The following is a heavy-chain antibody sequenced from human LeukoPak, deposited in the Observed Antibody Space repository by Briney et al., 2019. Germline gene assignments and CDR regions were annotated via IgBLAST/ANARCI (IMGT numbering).Heavy chain of an antibody. Sequence: GSLRLSCAASGFTFNTFAMSWVRQAPGKGLEWIGEIYHSGSTNYNPSLKSRVTISVDKSKNQFSLKLSSVTAADTAVYYCASRPYVWGSYRYFDYWGQGTLVTVSS. J-gene: IGHJ4*02. V-gene: IGHV4-4*02. CDR2: IYHSGST. D-gene: IGHD3-16*02. CDR1: GFTFNTFAM. CDR3: ASRPYVWGSYRYFDY.